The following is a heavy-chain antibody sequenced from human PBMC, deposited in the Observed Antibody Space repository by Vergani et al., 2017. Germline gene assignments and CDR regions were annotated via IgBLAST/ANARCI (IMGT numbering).Heavy chain of an antibody. D-gene: IGHD6-13*01. CDR3: AGGVGQQLYYYGYGMDV. Sequence: QVQLQESGPGLVKPSETLSLTCTVSGGSISSYYWSWIRQPPGKGLEWIGYIYYSGSTNYNPSLKSRVTISVDTSKKQFSLKMSSVTAAETDVYYCAGGVGQQLYYYGYGMDVGGQGTTVTVSS. CDR2: IYYSGST. J-gene: IGHJ6*02. CDR1: GGSISSYY. V-gene: IGHV4-59*01.